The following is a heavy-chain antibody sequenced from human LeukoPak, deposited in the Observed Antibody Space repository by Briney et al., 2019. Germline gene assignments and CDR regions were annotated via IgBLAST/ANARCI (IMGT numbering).Heavy chain of an antibody. D-gene: IGHD4-11*01. CDR1: GFTFSNYN. CDR2: ISSSSSTI. J-gene: IGHJ3*02. CDR3: ARDDGSNGGAFDI. V-gene: IGHV3-48*01. Sequence: GGSLRLSCAASGFTFSNYNMNWVRQAPGKGLEWVSFISSSSSTIYYADSVKGRFTISRDNAKNSLYLQMNSLRAEDTAVYYCARDDGSNGGAFDIWGQGTMVTVSS.